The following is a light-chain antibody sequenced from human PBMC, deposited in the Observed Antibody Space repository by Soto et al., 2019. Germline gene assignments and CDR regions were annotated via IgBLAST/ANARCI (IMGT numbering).Light chain of an antibody. CDR1: SSDVGSYNL. CDR2: EGS. Sequence: SALTQPASVSGSPGQSITISCTGTSSDVGSYNLVSWFQQHPGKAPKLMIYEGSKRPSGVSNRFSGSKSGNTASLTISGLQAEDEADYYCCSYAVTNILVVGGGTKVTVL. CDR3: CSYAVTNILV. V-gene: IGLV2-23*01. J-gene: IGLJ2*01.